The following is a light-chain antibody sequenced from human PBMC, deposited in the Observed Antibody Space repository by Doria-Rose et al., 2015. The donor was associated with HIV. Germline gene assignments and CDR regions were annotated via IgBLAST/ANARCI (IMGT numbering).Light chain of an antibody. CDR1: QSLLYTSKNY. V-gene: IGKV4-1*01. CDR2: WAS. Sequence: TQSPESLGMSLGERATLNCKSNQSLLYTSKNYLAWYQQKPGQHPKLLIYWASTRQSGVPARFSGSGSGTDVTLTISSLEAEDVAVYYCQQYYDTPSFGPGTTVDIK. CDR3: QQYYDTPS. J-gene: IGKJ3*01.